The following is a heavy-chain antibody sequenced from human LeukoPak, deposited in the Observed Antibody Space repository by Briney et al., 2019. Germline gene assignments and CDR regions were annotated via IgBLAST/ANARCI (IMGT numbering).Heavy chain of an antibody. CDR1: GFTFTTYV. J-gene: IGHJ4*02. Sequence: GGSLRLSCAASGFTFTTYVMSWVRQAPGKGLEWVSSIGGDGRYTYKADSVRGRFTISRDNSKNTLFLQMNSLRAEDTAVYYCARESHWGQGTLVTVSS. CDR3: ARESH. V-gene: IGHV3-23*01. CDR2: IGGDGRYT.